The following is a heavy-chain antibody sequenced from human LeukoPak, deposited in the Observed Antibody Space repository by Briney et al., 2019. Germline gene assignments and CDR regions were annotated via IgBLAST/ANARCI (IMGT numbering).Heavy chain of an antibody. CDR1: GYSFSSYW. D-gene: IGHD3-9*01. Sequence: GESLKISCKGSGYSFSSYWISWVRQMPGKGLEWMGRIDPSDSYTGYSPSFQGHVTVSADKSISTAYLQWSSLKASDTAMYYCARHPDLILTTDSWGQGTLVTVSS. CDR3: ARHPDLILTTDS. V-gene: IGHV5-10-1*01. J-gene: IGHJ5*01. CDR2: IDPSDSYT.